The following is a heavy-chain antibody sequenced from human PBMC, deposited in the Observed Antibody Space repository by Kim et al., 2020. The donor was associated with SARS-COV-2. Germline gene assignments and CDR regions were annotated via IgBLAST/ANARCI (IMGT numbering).Heavy chain of an antibody. CDR1: GFTFSSYG. CDR3: AKNLGYCSSTSCPSYYY. D-gene: IGHD2-2*01. V-gene: IGHV3-30*18. CDR2: ISYDGSNK. J-gene: IGHJ6*01. Sequence: GGSLRLSCAASGFTFSSYGMHWVRQAPGKWLEWVAVISYDGSNKYYADSVKGRFTISRDNSKNTLYLQMNSLRAEDTAVYYCAKNLGYCSSTSCPSYYY.